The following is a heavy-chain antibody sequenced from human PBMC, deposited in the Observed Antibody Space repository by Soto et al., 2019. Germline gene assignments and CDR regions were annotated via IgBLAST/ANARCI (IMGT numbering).Heavy chain of an antibody. CDR1: GGSFSGYY. CDR2: INHSGST. J-gene: IGHJ4*02. CDR3: VRGRGPPGTNFDY. D-gene: IGHD1-1*01. V-gene: IGHV4-34*01. Sequence: SETLSLTCAVYGGSFSGYYWSWIRQPPGKGLEWIGEINHSGSTNYNPSLKSRVTISVDTSKNQFSLKLSSVTAADTAVYYCVRGRGPPGTNFDYWGQGTLVTVSS.